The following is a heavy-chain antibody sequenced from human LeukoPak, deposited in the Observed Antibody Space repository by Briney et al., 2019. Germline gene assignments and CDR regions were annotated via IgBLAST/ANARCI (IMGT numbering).Heavy chain of an antibody. V-gene: IGHV4-31*03. J-gene: IGHJ5*02. Sequence: SETLSLTCTVFGGSISSGGYYWSWIRQHPGKGLEWIGYIYYSGSTYYNPSLKSRVTISVDTSKNQFSLKLSSVTAADTAVYYCARYYCSGGSCLPVYNWFDPWGQGTLVTVSS. CDR1: GGSISSGGYY. D-gene: IGHD2-15*01. CDR2: IYYSGST. CDR3: ARYYCSGGSCLPVYNWFDP.